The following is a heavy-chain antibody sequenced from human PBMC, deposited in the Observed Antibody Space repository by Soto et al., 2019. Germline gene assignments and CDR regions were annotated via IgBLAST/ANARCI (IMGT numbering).Heavy chain of an antibody. CDR1: GYTFTNYV. D-gene: IGHD5-12*01. CDR2: INAASGKT. J-gene: IGHJ6*03. Sequence: ASVKVSCKASGYTFTNYVMYWVRQAPGQSLEWVGWINAASGKTNYAQKFQDRVTITRDKSATTAYIELSSLRLEDTAVYYCARSPNIVATTYYYYYYMDVWGKGTTVTVSS. V-gene: IGHV1-3*01. CDR3: ARSPNIVATTYYYYYYMDV.